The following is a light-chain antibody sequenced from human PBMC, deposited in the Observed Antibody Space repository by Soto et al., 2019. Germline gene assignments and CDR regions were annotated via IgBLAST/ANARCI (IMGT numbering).Light chain of an antibody. J-gene: IGKJ1*01. CDR3: HQYYSLLRGT. CDR2: SAS. V-gene: IGKV3-15*01. Sequence: KVMTKSPATLSVSKEERATLSCRASQDIITNLAWYQQKPGQAPRLLIFSASTRVTGIPARFSGSGSGTEFTLTISSLQSEDFAVYYCHQYYSLLRGTFGQGTKVDI. CDR1: QDIITN.